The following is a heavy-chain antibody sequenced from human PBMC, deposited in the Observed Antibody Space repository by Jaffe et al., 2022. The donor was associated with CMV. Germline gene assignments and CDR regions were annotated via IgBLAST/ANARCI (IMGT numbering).Heavy chain of an antibody. CDR3: TTEFLGYCSGGSCHGGD. J-gene: IGHJ4*02. CDR2: IKSKTDGGTT. Sequence: EVQLVESGGGLVKPGGSLRLSCAASGFTFSNAWMSWVRQAPGKGLEWVGRIKSKTDGGTTDYAAPVKGRFTISRDDSKNTLYLQMNSLKTEDTAVYYCTTEFLGYCSGGSCHGGDWGQGTLVTVSS. V-gene: IGHV3-15*01. CDR1: GFTFSNAW. D-gene: IGHD2-15*01.